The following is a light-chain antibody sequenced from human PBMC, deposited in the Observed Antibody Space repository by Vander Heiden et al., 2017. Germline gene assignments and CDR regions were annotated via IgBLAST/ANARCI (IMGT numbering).Light chain of an antibody. V-gene: IGKV1-39*01. Sequence: THMPLSPSSLSASVGDRVTITCRASQSIASYLDWYQQSPGKAPKLLIYAASDLESGVPSRFSGSGSGTDFTLTISSLQPEDFATYYCQQSYSSLTFGGGTKVEIK. CDR3: QQSYSSLT. CDR1: QSIASY. J-gene: IGKJ4*01. CDR2: AAS.